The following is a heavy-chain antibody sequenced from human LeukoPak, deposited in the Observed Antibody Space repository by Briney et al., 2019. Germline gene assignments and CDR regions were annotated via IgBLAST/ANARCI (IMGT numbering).Heavy chain of an antibody. CDR1: GFTFSDYY. Sequence: KSGGSLRLSCAASGFTFSDYYMSWIRQAPGKWLEWVSYISSSGSTIYYADSVKGRFTISRDNAKNSLYLQMNSLRAEDTAVYYCASYYDFWSGYQDQKEFDYWGQGTLVTVSS. J-gene: IGHJ4*02. D-gene: IGHD3-3*01. CDR3: ASYYDFWSGYQDQKEFDY. V-gene: IGHV3-11*01. CDR2: ISSSGSTI.